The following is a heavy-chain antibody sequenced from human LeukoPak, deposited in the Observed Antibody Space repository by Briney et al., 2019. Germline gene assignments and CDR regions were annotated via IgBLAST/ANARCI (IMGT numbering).Heavy chain of an antibody. CDR3: ARGRIGYCTNGVCYTAHAFDY. Sequence: GGSLRLSCAASGFTFSSYAMHWVSQAPGKGLEWVAVISYDGSNKYYADSVKGRFTISRDTSKNTLYLQMNSLSAEDTAVYYCARGRIGYCTNGVCYTAHAFDYWGQGTLVTVSS. V-gene: IGHV3-30-3*01. CDR1: GFTFSSYA. D-gene: IGHD2-8*01. J-gene: IGHJ4*02. CDR2: ISYDGSNK.